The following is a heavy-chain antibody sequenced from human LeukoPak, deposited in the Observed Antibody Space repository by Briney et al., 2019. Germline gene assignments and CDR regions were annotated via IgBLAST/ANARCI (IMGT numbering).Heavy chain of an antibody. D-gene: IGHD2-2*01. CDR2: IRSKAYGGTT. V-gene: IGHV3-49*04. J-gene: IGHJ6*03. CDR3: TSDRPHIVVVPALHYMDV. CDR1: GFTFGDYA. Sequence: GGSLRLSCTASGFTFGDYAMSWVRQAPGKGLEWVGFIRSKAYGGTTEYAASVKGRFTISRDDSKSIAYLQMNSLKTEDTAVYYCTSDRPHIVVVPALHYMDVWGKGTTVTVSS.